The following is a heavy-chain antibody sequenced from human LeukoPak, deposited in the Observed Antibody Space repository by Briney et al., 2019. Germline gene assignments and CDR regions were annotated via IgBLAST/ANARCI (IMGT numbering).Heavy chain of an antibody. CDR3: ARTNYGDSKKYYFDY. J-gene: IGHJ4*02. Sequence: SETLSLTCAVYGGSFSGYYWSWIRQPPGKGLEWIGEINHSGSTNYNPSLKSRVTISVDTSKNQFSLKLSSVTAADTAVYYCARTNYGDSKKYYFDYWGQGILVTVSS. CDR1: GGSFSGYY. V-gene: IGHV4-34*01. D-gene: IGHD4-17*01. CDR2: INHSGST.